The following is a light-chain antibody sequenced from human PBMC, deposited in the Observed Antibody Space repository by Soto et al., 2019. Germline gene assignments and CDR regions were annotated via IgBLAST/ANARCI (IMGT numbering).Light chain of an antibody. CDR1: TGTVTRSHY. CDR2: DTT. CDR3: LLSYGGGRRV. V-gene: IGLV7-46*01. J-gene: IGLJ1*01. Sequence: QAVVTQEPSLTVSPGGTVTLTCGSSTGTVTRSHYPYWLQLKSGQAPRALIYDTTNKHSWTPARFSGSLLGGKAALTLTGAQPEDEAEFYCLLSYGGGRRVFGTGTKLTVL.